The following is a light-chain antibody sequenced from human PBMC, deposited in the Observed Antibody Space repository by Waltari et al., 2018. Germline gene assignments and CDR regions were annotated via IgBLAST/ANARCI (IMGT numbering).Light chain of an antibody. V-gene: IGLV2-14*01. CDR3: SSYTTGSTYVI. CDR1: SSDVGGHNY. J-gene: IGLJ2*01. CDR2: EVS. Sequence: QSALTQPASVSGSPGQSITISCTGTSSDVGGHNYVSWYQLHPDKAPKLIIYEVSYRPSGVSNRVSGSKAGQPASLTLSGLQAEDDADYYCSSYTTGSTYVIFGGGTKLTVL.